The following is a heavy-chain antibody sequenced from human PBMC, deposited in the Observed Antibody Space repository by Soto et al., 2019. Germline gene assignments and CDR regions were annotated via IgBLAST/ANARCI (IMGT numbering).Heavy chain of an antibody. V-gene: IGHV4-34*01. CDR1: GGSFSGYY. D-gene: IGHD5-12*01. J-gene: IGHJ4*02. Sequence: PSETLSLTCAVYGGSFSGYYWSWIRQPPGKGLEWIGEINHSGSTNYNPSLKSRVTISVDTSKNQFSLKLSSVTAADTAVYYCARGGGYDDNFDYWGQGTLVTVSS. CDR2: INHSGST. CDR3: ARGGGYDDNFDY.